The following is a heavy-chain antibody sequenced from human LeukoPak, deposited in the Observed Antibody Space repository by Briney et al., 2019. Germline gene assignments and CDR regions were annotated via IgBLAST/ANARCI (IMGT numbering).Heavy chain of an antibody. CDR2: IYYSGST. V-gene: IGHV4-61*05. CDR3: ARQQNVVTPGRAFDI. CDR1: GVSISSSSYY. Sequence: PSETLSLTCTVSGVSISSSSYYWGWIRQPPGKGLEWIGYIYYSGSTNYNPSLKSRVTISVDTSKNQFSLKLSSVTAADTAVYYCARQQNVVTPGRAFDIWGQGTMVTVSS. D-gene: IGHD2-15*01. J-gene: IGHJ3*02.